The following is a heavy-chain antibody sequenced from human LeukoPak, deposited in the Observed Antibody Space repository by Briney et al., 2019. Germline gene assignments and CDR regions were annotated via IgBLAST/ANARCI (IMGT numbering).Heavy chain of an antibody. D-gene: IGHD1-26*01. V-gene: IGHV3-23*01. CDR2: ISGSGGNT. CDR1: GFTFSNDA. CDR3: VRSHDIVGATYFDC. J-gene: IGHJ4*02. Sequence: GGSLRLSWAASGFTFSNDAINWVRQAPGKWLEWVSTISGSGGNTYYADCVKGRFTISRDNSKDTLYLQMSSLRAEDTAMYYCVRSHDIVGATYFDCWGQGTLVTVSS.